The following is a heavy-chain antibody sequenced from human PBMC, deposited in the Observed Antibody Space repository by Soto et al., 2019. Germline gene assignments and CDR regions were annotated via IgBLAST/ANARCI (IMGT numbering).Heavy chain of an antibody. Sequence: QVQQVESGGGVVQPGRSLRLSCAASGFTFSSYAMHWVRQAPGKGLEWVAVISYDGTNKYYADSVKGRFTISRDNFKDMHYLQMNSLISADTALYYFARNDQLVLDYWGQGTLVTVSS. D-gene: IGHD6-6*01. V-gene: IGHV3-30-3*01. CDR1: GFTFSSYA. CDR3: ARNDQLVLDY. J-gene: IGHJ4*02. CDR2: ISYDGTNK.